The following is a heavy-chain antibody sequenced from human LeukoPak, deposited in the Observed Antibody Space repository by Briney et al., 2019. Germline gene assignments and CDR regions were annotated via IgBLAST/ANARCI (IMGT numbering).Heavy chain of an antibody. J-gene: IGHJ6*02. D-gene: IGHD3-10*01. CDR2: IYYSGST. V-gene: IGHV4-59*08. CDR1: GGSISSYY. Sequence: NSSETLSLTCTVSGGSISSYYGSWIRQPPGKGLEWIGYIYYSGSTNYNPSLKSRVTISEDTSKNQFSMKLSSVTAADTAVYYCARHGAGGYGMDVWGQGTTVTVSS. CDR3: ARHGAGGYGMDV.